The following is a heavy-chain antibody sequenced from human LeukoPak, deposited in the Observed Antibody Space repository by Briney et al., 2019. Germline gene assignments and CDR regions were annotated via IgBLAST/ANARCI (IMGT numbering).Heavy chain of an antibody. J-gene: IGHJ4*02. Sequence: PGRSLRLSCAASGFTFTNYYWMHWVRQAPGKGLVWVSRINSDGSSTGYADSVKGRFTISRDNAKNTLYLQMNSLRAEDTAVYYCARDPDYGGNSEDYWGQGTLVTVSS. CDR2: INSDGSST. D-gene: IGHD4-23*01. CDR3: ARDPDYGGNSEDY. V-gene: IGHV3-74*01. CDR1: GFTFTNYYW.